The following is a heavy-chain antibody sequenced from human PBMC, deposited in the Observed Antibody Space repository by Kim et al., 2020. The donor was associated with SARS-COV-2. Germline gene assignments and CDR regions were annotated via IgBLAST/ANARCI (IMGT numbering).Heavy chain of an antibody. V-gene: IGHV3-30-3*01. J-gene: IGHJ4*02. CDR2: ISYDGTTK. D-gene: IGHD2-15*01. CDR1: GFNFNTYA. CDR3: ARELYSVPFDF. Sequence: GGSLRLSCAASGFNFNTYAMHWLRQVPGKGLEWVAVISYDGTTKYYADSAKGRFTISRDNSKNTFYLQMNSLRADDTGLYYCARELYSVPFDFWGQGTLV.